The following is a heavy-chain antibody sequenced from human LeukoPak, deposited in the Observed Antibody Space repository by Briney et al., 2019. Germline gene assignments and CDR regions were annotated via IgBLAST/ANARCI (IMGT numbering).Heavy chain of an antibody. CDR2: IYPGDSET. D-gene: IGHD1-26*01. J-gene: IGHJ3*02. CDR1: GYSFTSYW. Sequence: GESLKLACKTSGYSFTSYWIGLVLQMLGRGLEWMAIIYPGDSETTYSPSFQGQVTIPADKSIGTAYLQWSSLKASDTAMYYCARPRSGSFHDAFDIWGQGTMVTVSS. CDR3: ARPRSGSFHDAFDI. V-gene: IGHV5-51*01.